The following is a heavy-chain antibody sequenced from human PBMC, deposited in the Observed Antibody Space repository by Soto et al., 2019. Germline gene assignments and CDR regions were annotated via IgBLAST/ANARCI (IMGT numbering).Heavy chain of an antibody. CDR2: ISYDGSNK. CDR3: ARATSGWYKDAFDI. V-gene: IGHV3-30-3*01. J-gene: IGHJ3*02. Sequence: QVQLVEAGGGVVQPGRSLRLSCAASGFTFSSYAMHWVRQAPGKGLEWVAVISYDGSNKYYADSVKGRFTISRDNSKNTLYLQMNSLRAEDTAVYYCARATSGWYKDAFDIWGQGKMVTVSS. D-gene: IGHD6-19*01. CDR1: GFTFSSYA.